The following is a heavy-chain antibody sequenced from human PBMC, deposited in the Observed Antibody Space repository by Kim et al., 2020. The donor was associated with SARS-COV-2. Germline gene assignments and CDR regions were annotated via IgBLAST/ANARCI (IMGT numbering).Heavy chain of an antibody. CDR3: ARSVDCAFDV. D-gene: IGHD2-21*01. V-gene: IGHV3-48*02. Sequence: TIKYADSVKGRFTISRDNAKKIVFLQMNGLRDEDTALYYCARSVDCAFDVWGQGTVLTVSS. J-gene: IGHJ3*01. CDR2: TI.